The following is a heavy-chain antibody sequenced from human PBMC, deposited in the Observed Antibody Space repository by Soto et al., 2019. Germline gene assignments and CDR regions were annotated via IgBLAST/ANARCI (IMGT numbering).Heavy chain of an antibody. CDR2: FYYTGRT. CDR1: GGSISSFY. CDR3: ARNLASPPHYYYYYMDA. Sequence: QVQLEESGPGLVKSSETLSLTCTVSGGSISSFYWSWIRQPPGKEMEWIGFFYYTGRTGYNASLKGRGNSSGDMAKEQVPPRLSSGTAADTAKYYWARNLASPPHYYYYYMDAWGKGTTVTVAS. J-gene: IGHJ6*03. V-gene: IGHV4-59*08.